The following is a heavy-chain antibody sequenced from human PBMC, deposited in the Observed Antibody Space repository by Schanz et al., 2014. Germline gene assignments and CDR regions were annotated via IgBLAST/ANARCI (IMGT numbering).Heavy chain of an antibody. V-gene: IGHV3-23*01. D-gene: IGHD4-17*01. CDR3: AKAPYADYGYFHY. CDR2: ISGGGGSA. Sequence: EQVLESGGGFVQPGGSLRLSCATSGFTFTTFAMTWVRQAPGKGLECVSGISGGGGSAYYADSVKGRFTISRDNSKNTLYLQMNSLRTEDTAVYYCAKAPYADYGYFHYWGQGTLVPVSS. CDR1: GFTFTTFA. J-gene: IGHJ4*02.